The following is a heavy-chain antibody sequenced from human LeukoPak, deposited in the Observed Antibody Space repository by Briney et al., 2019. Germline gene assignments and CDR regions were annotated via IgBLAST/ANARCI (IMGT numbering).Heavy chain of an antibody. J-gene: IGHJ6*02. CDR2: IYYSGST. CDR1: GGSISSYY. CDR3: ARLTPRYYYYGMDV. Sequence: SETLSLTCTVSGGSISSYYWSWIRQLPGKGLEWIGYIYYSGSTNYNPSLKSRVTISVDTSKNQFSLKLSSVTAADTAVYYCARLTPRYYYYGMDVWGQGTTVTVSS. V-gene: IGHV4-59*01.